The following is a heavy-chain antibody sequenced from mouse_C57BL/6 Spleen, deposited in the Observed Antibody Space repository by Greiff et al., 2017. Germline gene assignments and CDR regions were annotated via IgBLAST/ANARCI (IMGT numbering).Heavy chain of an antibody. CDR2: IDPSDSET. J-gene: IGHJ2*01. D-gene: IGHD1-1*01. V-gene: IGHV1-52*01. CDR3: AKGAYYGSNRYFDY. Sequence: VQLQQPGAELVRPGSSVKLSCKASGYTFTSYWMHWVKQRPIQGLEWIGNIDPSDSETHYNQKFKDKATLTVDKSSSTAYMQLSSLTSEDSAVYYCAKGAYYGSNRYFDYWGQGTTLTVSS. CDR1: GYTFTSYW.